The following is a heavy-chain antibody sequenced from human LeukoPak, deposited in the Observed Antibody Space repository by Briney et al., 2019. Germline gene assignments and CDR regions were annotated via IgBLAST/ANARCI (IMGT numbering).Heavy chain of an antibody. V-gene: IGHV1-69*02. CDR2: IIPILGIA. D-gene: IGHD3-22*01. CDR3: VRAPSDYYDSSGYGWFDP. Sequence: SVKVSCKASGGTFSSYTISWVRQAPGQGLEWMGRIIPILGIANYAQKFQGRVTITADKSTSTAYMELSSLRSEDTAVYYCVRAPSDYYDSSGYGWFDPWGQGTLVTVSS. J-gene: IGHJ5*02. CDR1: GGTFSSYT.